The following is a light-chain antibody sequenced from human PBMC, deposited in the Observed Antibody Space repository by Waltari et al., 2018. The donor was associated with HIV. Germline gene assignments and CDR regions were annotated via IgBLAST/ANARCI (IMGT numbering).Light chain of an antibody. V-gene: IGLV3-25*03. CDR2: KDS. J-gene: IGLJ3*02. CDR3: QSADSSGTYPWV. Sequence: YELTQPPSVSVSPGQTARITFSGNVLPKQYAYWYQQKPGQAPLMVIYKDSERPSGIPERFSGSSSGTTVTLTISGVQAEDEADYYCQSADSSGTYPWVFGGGTKLTVL. CDR1: VLPKQY.